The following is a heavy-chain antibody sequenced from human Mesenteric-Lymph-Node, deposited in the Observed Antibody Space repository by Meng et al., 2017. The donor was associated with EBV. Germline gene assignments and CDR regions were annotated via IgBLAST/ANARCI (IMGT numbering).Heavy chain of an antibody. V-gene: IGHV6-1*01. J-gene: IGHJ4*02. CDR2: TYYRSKWYN. CDR3: ARDYGTSRPFEY. CDR1: GVSLSSTGAG. D-gene: IGHD1/OR15-1a*01. Sequence: HQAGPGLVDPSHTLSLPCAIPGVSLSSTGAGWNWIRQSPSRGLEVLGRTYYRSKWYNDYAVSVKGRIAINPDTSKNQFFLQLNSVTPEDTAVYYCARDYGTSRPFEYWGQGILVTVSS.